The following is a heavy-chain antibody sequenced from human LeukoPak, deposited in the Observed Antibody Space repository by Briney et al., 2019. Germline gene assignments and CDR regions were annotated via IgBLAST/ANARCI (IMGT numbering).Heavy chain of an antibody. CDR1: GFTFSSYG. Sequence: GGSLRLSCAASGFTFSSYGMHWVRQAPGKWLEWVAFIRYDGSNKYYADSVKGRFTISRDNSKNTLYLQMNSLRAEDTAVYYCAKPRMATISAGFDYWGQGTLVTVSS. CDR2: IRYDGSNK. D-gene: IGHD5-24*01. J-gene: IGHJ4*02. CDR3: AKPRMATISAGFDY. V-gene: IGHV3-30*02.